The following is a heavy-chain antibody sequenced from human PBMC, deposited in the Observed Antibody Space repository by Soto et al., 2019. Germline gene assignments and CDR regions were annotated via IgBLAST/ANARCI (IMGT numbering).Heavy chain of an antibody. J-gene: IGHJ6*02. D-gene: IGHD5-18*01. Sequence: SETLSLTCSFSGGTITRGYDFWSWVRQSPGKGLEWLGYIYYSGSTYYNPSLKGRVMMTIDTSKHQFSLNLSSVTAADTAVFYCGRGQTAIDVWGQGTTVTVSS. CDR3: GRGQTAIDV. V-gene: IGHV4-30-4*01. CDR2: IYYSGST. CDR1: GGTITRGYDF.